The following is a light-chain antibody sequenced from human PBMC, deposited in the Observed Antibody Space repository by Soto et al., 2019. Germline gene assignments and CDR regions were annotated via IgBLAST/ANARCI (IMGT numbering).Light chain of an antibody. CDR3: QQYNSYSRT. V-gene: IGKV1-5*03. CDR1: RDIGTW. CDR2: RAS. Sequence: TQMTQSPSTLSASVGDSVSITCRASRDIGTWLAWFQQKPGRAPNLLIYRASTLARGVPSRFSGSGSGTEFTPTISSLQPDDFATYYCQQYNSYSRTFGQGTKVDIK. J-gene: IGKJ1*01.